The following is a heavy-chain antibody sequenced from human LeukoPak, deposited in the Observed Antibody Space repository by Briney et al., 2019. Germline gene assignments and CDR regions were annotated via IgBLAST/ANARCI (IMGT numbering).Heavy chain of an antibody. D-gene: IGHD2-15*01. V-gene: IGHV3-23*01. CDR1: GFTFSNYA. Sequence: GGSLRLSCAGSGFTFSNYAMNWVRQAPGKGLGWVSTITGSGNDAYYADSVKGRFTISRDNSKNMLYLQMNSLRAEDTAVYYCAKGATGLRIVGDDWGQGTLVTVSS. J-gene: IGHJ4*02. CDR2: ITGSGNDA. CDR3: AKGATGLRIVGDD.